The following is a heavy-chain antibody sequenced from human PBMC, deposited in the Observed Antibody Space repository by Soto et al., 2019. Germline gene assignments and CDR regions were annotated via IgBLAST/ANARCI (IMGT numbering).Heavy chain of an antibody. CDR3: TTYDYISGSDRYRWAY. Sequence: EVQLVESGGGFVKPGGSLRLSCAASGFTFSNAWMSWVRQAPGKGLEWVARIKSKIDGGTTDHAAPVKGRFTISRDDSKNTLYLQLNSLETEDTAVYYCTTYDYISGSDRYRWAYWGQGALVTVSS. CDR2: IKSKIDGGTT. J-gene: IGHJ4*02. CDR1: GFTFSNAW. D-gene: IGHD3-16*02. V-gene: IGHV3-15*01.